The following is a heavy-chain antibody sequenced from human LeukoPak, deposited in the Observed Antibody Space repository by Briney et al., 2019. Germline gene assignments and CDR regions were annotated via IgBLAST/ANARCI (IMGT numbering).Heavy chain of an antibody. CDR3: AKTRGRGYVDPVTSGYVNY. J-gene: IGHJ4*02. CDR1: GGSISNSDYY. D-gene: IGHD3-22*01. V-gene: IGHV4-39*01. Sequence: SETLSLTCTVSGGSISNSDYYWDWIRQPPGKGLEWNGSINYRGRTYYNPSLESRVTISVDTSKNQFSLKMSSVTAADTAVYYCAKTRGRGYVDPVTSGYVNYWGQGTLVSVSS. CDR2: INYRGRT.